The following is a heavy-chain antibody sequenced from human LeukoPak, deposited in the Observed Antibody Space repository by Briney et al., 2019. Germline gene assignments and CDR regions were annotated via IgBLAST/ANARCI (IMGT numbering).Heavy chain of an antibody. D-gene: IGHD6-19*01. V-gene: IGHV1-58*01. CDR1: GFTFTSSA. Sequence: ASVKVSCKASGFTFTSSAVQWVRQARGQRLEWIGWIVVGSGNTNYAQKFQERVTITRDMSTSTAYMELSSLRSEDTAVYYCARAGGQWLTTDYWGQGTLVTVSS. CDR2: IVVGSGNT. CDR3: ARAGGQWLTTDY. J-gene: IGHJ4*02.